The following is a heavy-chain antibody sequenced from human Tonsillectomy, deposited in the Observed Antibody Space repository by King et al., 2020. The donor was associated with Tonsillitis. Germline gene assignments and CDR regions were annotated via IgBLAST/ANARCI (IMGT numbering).Heavy chain of an antibody. Sequence: VQLVESGGGLVRPGGSLRLSCAASGFSFRSYAMSWVRQAPGKGLEWVSGISGTGFNTYYSESVKGRFPISRDNYENTLYLQMNRLSVEDTAVYYWARRLGALDVWGKGTLVTVSS. CDR2: ISGTGFNT. V-gene: IGHV3-23*04. CDR1: GFSFRSYA. J-gene: IGHJ4*02. CDR3: ARRLGALDV.